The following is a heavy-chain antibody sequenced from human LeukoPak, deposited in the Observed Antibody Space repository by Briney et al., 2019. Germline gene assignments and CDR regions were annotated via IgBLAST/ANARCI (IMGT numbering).Heavy chain of an antibody. D-gene: IGHD4-17*01. CDR3: AREASYGDYQTDYYFDY. Sequence: ASVKVSCKASGYTFTSYGISWVRQAPGQGLEWMGWISAYNGNTNYAQKLQGRVTMTTDTSTSTAYMELRSLRSDDTAVYYCAREASYGDYQTDYYFDYWGQGTLVTVSS. CDR1: GYTFTSYG. CDR2: ISAYNGNT. V-gene: IGHV1-18*01. J-gene: IGHJ4*02.